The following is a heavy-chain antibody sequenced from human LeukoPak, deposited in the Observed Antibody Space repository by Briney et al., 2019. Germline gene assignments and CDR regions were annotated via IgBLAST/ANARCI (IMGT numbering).Heavy chain of an antibody. CDR1: GGSFSGYL. CDR2: VSFPGTS. Sequence: PSETLSLTCGVSGGSFSGYLWSWIRQSPRKGLEWIGEVSFPGTSNYSPSLKGRATISVGTSNTQFSLKLTSVTAADTPVYYCARSRGNYCSGGSCYPLDQWGQGILVIVSS. D-gene: IGHD2-15*01. CDR3: ARSRGNYCSGGSCYPLDQ. J-gene: IGHJ4*02. V-gene: IGHV4-34*01.